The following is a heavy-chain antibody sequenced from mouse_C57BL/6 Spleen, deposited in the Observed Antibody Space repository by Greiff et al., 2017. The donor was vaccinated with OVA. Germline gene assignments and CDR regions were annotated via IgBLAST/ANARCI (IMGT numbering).Heavy chain of an antibody. CDR1: GYTFTSYW. CDR2: IHPNSGST. J-gene: IGHJ2*01. V-gene: IGHV1-64*01. D-gene: IGHD2-1*01. Sequence: QVQLQQPGAELVKPGASVKLSCKASGYTFTSYWMHWVKQRPGQGLEWIGMIHPNSGSTNYNEKFKSKATLTVDKSTSTAYMQLSSLTSEDSAVYYCARIYYGNYGNYWGQGTTLTVSS. CDR3: ARIYYGNYGNY.